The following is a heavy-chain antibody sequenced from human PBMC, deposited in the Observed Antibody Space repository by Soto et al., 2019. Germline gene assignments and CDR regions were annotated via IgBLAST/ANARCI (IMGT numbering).Heavy chain of an antibody. CDR3: VRGIPSQYSSNWLYWYVDL. J-gene: IGHJ2*01. CDR1: GFVYSTYA. V-gene: IGHV3-33*01. D-gene: IGHD6-13*01. CDR2: IWNDGTKE. Sequence: VQLVESGGGVVQPGRSLRLSCAASGFVYSTYAMHWVRLSPGKGLEWVALIWNDGTKEYYVDSVKGRFTISRDNSQNTLNLQMDSLRAEDTAVYFCVRGIPSQYSSNWLYWYVDLWGRGTQVTVSS.